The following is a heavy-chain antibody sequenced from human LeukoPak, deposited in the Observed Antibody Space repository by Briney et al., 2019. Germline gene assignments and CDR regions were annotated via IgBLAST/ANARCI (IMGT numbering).Heavy chain of an antibody. J-gene: IGHJ4*02. D-gene: IGHD6-13*01. CDR2: ISSSSSTI. Sequence: GGSLRLSCAASGFTFSSYSMKWVRQAPGKGLEWVSYISSSSSTIYYADSVKGRFTISRDNAKNSLYLQMNSLRAEDTAVYYCATYSSSWHFDYWGQGTLVTVSS. CDR3: ATYSSSWHFDY. V-gene: IGHV3-48*01. CDR1: GFTFSSYS.